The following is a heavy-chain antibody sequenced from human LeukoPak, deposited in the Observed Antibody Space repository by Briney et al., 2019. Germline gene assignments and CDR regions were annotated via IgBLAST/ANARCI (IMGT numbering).Heavy chain of an antibody. CDR3: ARAKRLPLDY. V-gene: IGHV1-2*02. D-gene: IGHD1-1*01. CDR1: GYTFTVYY. CDR2: IDPNSGGT. J-gene: IGHJ4*02. Sequence: GASVKASCKASGYTFTVYYIHWVRQAPGQGLEWMGWIDPNSGGTNYAQKFQGRVTMTRDTSINTAYMELSRLRSDDSAVYYCARAKRLPLDYWGQGALVTVSS.